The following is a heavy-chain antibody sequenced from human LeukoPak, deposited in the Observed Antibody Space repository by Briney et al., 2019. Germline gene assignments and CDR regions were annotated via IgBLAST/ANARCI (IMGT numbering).Heavy chain of an antibody. CDR3: ARGPKYYYDSSGFDAFDI. CDR1: GGSFSGYY. V-gene: IGHV4-34*01. J-gene: IGHJ3*02. CDR2: INHSGST. D-gene: IGHD3-22*01. Sequence: SETLSLTCAVYGGSFSGYYWGWIRQPPGKGLEWIGEINHSGSTNYNPSLKSRVTISVDTSKNQFSLKLSSVTAADTAVYYCARGPKYYYDSSGFDAFDIWGQGTMVTVSS.